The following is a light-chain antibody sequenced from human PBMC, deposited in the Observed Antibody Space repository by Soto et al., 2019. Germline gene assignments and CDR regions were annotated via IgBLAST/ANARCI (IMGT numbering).Light chain of an antibody. CDR2: DAT. CDR1: QSVRSY. J-gene: IGKJ4*01. CDR3: QQRSNWPLT. V-gene: IGKV3-11*01. Sequence: EIVLTQSPATLALSPGERATLSCRTSQSVRSYLAWYRQKPGQAPRLLIYDATNRATGIPARFSGSGSGTDFSLTISSLEPEDFAVYYCQQRSNWPLTFGGGTKVDIK.